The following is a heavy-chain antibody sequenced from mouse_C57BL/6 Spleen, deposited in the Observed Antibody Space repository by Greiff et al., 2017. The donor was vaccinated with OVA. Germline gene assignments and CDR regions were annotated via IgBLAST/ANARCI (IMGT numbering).Heavy chain of an antibody. V-gene: IGHV1-42*01. J-gene: IGHJ4*01. Sequence: VQLKESGPELVKPGASVKISCKASGYSFTGYYMNWVKQSPEKSLEWIGEINPSTGGTTYNQKFKAKATLTVDKSSSTAYMQLKSLTSEDSAVYYCARWDYGSSYDYAMDYWGQGTSVTVSS. D-gene: IGHD1-1*01. CDR3: ARWDYGSSYDYAMDY. CDR1: GYSFTGYY. CDR2: INPSTGGT.